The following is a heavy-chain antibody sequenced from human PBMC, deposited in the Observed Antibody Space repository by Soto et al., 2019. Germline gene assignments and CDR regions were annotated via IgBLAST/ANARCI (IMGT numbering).Heavy chain of an antibody. CDR3: AKDGGEYNWNRRYYMDV. CDR1: GFTFSSYA. J-gene: IGHJ6*03. CDR2: ISGSGGST. D-gene: IGHD1-20*01. V-gene: IGHV3-23*01. Sequence: GGSLRLSCAASGFTFSSYAMSWVRQAPGKGLEWVSAISGSGGSTYYADSVKGRFTISRDNSKNTLYLQMNSLRAEDTAVYYCAKDGGEYNWNRRYYMDVWGKGTTVTVSS.